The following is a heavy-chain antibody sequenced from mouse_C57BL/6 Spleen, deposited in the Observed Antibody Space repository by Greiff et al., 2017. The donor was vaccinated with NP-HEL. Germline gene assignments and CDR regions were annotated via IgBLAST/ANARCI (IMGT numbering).Heavy chain of an antibody. Sequence: QVQLQQSGAELVMPGASVKLSCKASGYTFTSYWMHWVKQRPGQGLEWIGEIDPSDSYTNYNQKFKGKSTLTVDKSSSTAYMQLSSLTSEDSAVYYCARKGLHGSSSYWYFDVWGTGTTVTVSS. CDR3: ARKGLHGSSSYWYFDV. V-gene: IGHV1-69*01. J-gene: IGHJ1*03. D-gene: IGHD1-1*01. CDR1: GYTFTSYW. CDR2: IDPSDSYT.